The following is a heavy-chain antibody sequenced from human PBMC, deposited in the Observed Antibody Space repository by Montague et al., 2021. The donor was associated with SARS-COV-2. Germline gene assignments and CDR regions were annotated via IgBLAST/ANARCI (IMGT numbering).Heavy chain of an antibody. CDR1: GGSISSSSYY. J-gene: IGHJ3*02. V-gene: IGHV4-39*01. CDR3: ARFPTSYYYDSKAAPATPDAFDT. D-gene: IGHD3-22*01. Sequence: SETLSLTCTVSGGSISSSSYYWGWIRQPPGKGLEWIGSIYYSGSTYYNPSLKSRVTISLDTSKNQFSLKLSSVTAADTAVYYCARFPTSYYYDSKAAPATPDAFDTWGQGTMVTVSS. CDR2: IYYSGST.